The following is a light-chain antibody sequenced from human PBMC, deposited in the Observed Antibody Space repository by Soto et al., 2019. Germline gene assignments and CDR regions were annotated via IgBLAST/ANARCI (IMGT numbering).Light chain of an antibody. CDR3: QQYNTWPRT. CDR1: QSVSTN. V-gene: IGKV3-15*01. J-gene: IGKJ1*01. Sequence: EIVMTQSPATLSVPPGERATLSCRASQSVSTNFAWYQQRPGQAPRLLFYGASIGATAVPARFTASGSGTEFTLTISSLQSEDFAVYYCQQYNTWPRTFGQGTKVEIK. CDR2: GAS.